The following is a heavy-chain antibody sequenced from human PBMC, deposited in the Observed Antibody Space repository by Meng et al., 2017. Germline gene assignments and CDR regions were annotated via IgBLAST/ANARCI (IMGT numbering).Heavy chain of an antibody. D-gene: IGHD3-10*01. CDR3: ARDYGSGRIILHFDY. J-gene: IGHJ4*02. Sequence: QVQLVQAGVEVKKPGASVKVSCKASGYTFTGYYMHWVRQAPGQGLEWMGRINPNSGGTNYAQKFQGRVTMTRDTSISTAYMELSRLRSDDTAVYYCARDYGSGRIILHFDYWGQGTLVTVSS. CDR1: GYTFTGYY. CDR2: INPNSGGT. V-gene: IGHV1-2*06.